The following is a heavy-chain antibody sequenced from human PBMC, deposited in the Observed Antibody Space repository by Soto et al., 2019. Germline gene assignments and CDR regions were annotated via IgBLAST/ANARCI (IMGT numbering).Heavy chain of an antibody. J-gene: IGHJ4*02. CDR3: ASLKLYSYGFSPFDY. CDR2: IYYSGST. Sequence: SETLSLTCTVSGGSISSYYWSWIRQPPGKGLEWIGYIYYSGSTNYNPSLKSRVTISVDTSKNQFSLKLSSVTAADTAVYYCASLKLYSYGFSPFDYWGQGTLLTVS. V-gene: IGHV4-59*01. D-gene: IGHD5-18*01. CDR1: GGSISSYY.